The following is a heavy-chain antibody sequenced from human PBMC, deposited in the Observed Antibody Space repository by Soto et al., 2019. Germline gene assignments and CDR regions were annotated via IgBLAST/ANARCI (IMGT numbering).Heavy chain of an antibody. Sequence: QVQLVESGGGVVQPGRSLRLSCAASGFTFSNYGMHWVRQAPGKGLEWVAVIWYDGGYKYADSVKDRFTISRDNSKNTLYLKMNSLRVEDSSSPYCARHQYGLNYSCDDWGQGTLVTVSS. CDR2: IWYDGGYK. D-gene: IGHD3-10*01. J-gene: IGHJ4*02. CDR3: ARHQYGLNYSCDD. CDR1: GFTFSNYG. V-gene: IGHV3-33*01.